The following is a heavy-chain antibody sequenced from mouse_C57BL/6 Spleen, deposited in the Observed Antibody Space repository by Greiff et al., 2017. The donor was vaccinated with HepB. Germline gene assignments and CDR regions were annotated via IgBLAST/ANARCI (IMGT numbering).Heavy chain of an antibody. Sequence: VQLQQSGAELVKPGASVKLSCKASGYAFSSYWMNWVKQRPGQGLEWIGQIYPGDGDTNYNGKFKGKATLTADKSSSTAYMQLSSLTSEDSAVYFCAGSAARLGRFAYWGQGTLVTVSA. CDR1: GYAFSSYW. CDR2: IYPGDGDT. V-gene: IGHV1-80*01. D-gene: IGHD4-1*01. CDR3: AGSAARLGRFAY. J-gene: IGHJ3*01.